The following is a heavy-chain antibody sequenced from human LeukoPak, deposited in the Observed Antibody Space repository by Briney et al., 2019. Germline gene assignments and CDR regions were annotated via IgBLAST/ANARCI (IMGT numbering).Heavy chain of an antibody. V-gene: IGHV4-31*03. CDR3: ARYITMARGVITYYYYGMDV. J-gene: IGHJ6*02. CDR2: ICYSGST. CDR1: GGSISSGGYY. Sequence: SQTLSLTCTVSGGSISSGGYYWSWIRQHPGKGLEWIGYICYSGSTYYNPSLKSRVTISVDTSKNQFSLKLSSVTAADTAVYYCARYITMARGVITYYYYGMDVWGQGTTVTVSS. D-gene: IGHD3-10*01.